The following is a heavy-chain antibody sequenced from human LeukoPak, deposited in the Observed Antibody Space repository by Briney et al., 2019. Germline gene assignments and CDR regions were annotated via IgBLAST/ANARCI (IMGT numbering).Heavy chain of an antibody. CDR3: ARDQSGVLDY. CDR1: GFTLSTYS. V-gene: IGHV3-21*01. D-gene: IGHD3-10*01. J-gene: IGHJ4*02. Sequence: GGSLRLSCAASGFTLSTYSMNWVRQAPGKGLEWVSSISRSSSYIYYADSVKGRFTISRDNAKNSLFLQMNSLRAEDTAVYYCARDQSGVLDYWGQGTLVTVSS. CDR2: ISRSSSYI.